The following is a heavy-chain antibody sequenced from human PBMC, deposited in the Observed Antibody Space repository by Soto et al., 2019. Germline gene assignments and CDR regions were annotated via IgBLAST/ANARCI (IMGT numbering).Heavy chain of an antibody. J-gene: IGHJ5*02. D-gene: IGHD1-26*01. Sequence: GASVKVSCKASGGTVSSYAIHWVRQAPGQGLEWMGRIMPVFGSVVYAQKFQGRFNMTADKSTNTAYMEVHSLTSEDTAVFYCARDSGSHLRTLASCGQRTLVTVSS. CDR2: IMPVFGSV. V-gene: IGHV1-69*04. CDR3: ARDSGSHLRTLAS. CDR1: GGTVSSYA.